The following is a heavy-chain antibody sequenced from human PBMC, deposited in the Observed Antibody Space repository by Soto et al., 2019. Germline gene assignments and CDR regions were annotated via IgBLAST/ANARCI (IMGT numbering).Heavy chain of an antibody. J-gene: IGHJ3*02. CDR1: GYIFSDYG. V-gene: IGHV1-18*01. D-gene: IGHD4-4*01. CDR3: ARPVTAPDHLDI. CDR2: ISAYNGNT. Sequence: QVQLVQSGAEVKKPGASVKVSCKSSGYIFSDYGITWVRQAPGQGLEWMGWISAYNGNTDYAQKFQDRLTLATDTAASTAYMELRSLRSDDTALSDCARPVTAPDHLDIWGQGTMVTVSS.